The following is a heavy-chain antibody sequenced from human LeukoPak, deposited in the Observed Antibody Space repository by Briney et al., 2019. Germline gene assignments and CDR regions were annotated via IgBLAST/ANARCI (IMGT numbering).Heavy chain of an antibody. Sequence: SETLSLTCTVSGGSISSYYWGWIRQPPGKGLEWIGSIYYSGSTYYNPSLKSRVTISVGTSKNQFSLKLSSVTAADTAVYYCARLAVYPAPDDWGQGTLVTVSS. CDR1: GGSISSYY. J-gene: IGHJ4*02. CDR2: IYYSGST. CDR3: ARLAVYPAPDD. V-gene: IGHV4-39*01. D-gene: IGHD1-14*01.